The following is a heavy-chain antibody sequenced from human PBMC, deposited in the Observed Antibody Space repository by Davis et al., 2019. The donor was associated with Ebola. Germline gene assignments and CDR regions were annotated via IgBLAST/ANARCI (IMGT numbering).Heavy chain of an antibody. J-gene: IGHJ3*02. CDR3: ASGIVVVKSGAFDI. Sequence: GESLKISCAASGFTFSNAWMNWVRQAPGKGLEWVSVISSGGSTYYADSVKGRFTISRHNSKNTLYLQMNSLRAEDTAVYYCASGIVVVKSGAFDIWGQGTMVTVSS. V-gene: IGHV3-53*04. D-gene: IGHD3-22*01. CDR2: ISSGGST. CDR1: GFTFSNAW.